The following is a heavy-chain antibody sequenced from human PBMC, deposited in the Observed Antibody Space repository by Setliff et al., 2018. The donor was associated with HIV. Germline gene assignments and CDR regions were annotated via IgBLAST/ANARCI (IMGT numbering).Heavy chain of an antibody. D-gene: IGHD5-12*01. J-gene: IGHJ6*03. Sequence: PSETLSLTCTVSGGSIRSSSYYWGWIRQPPGKGLEWIGSIYYSGSTYYNPSLRSRFTISVDTSKNQFSRKLSSVTAADTAVYYGARQWPYYYYMDVWGKGTKVTVSS. CDR3: ARQWPYYYYMDV. CDR2: IYYSGST. V-gene: IGHV4-39*01. CDR1: GGSIRSSSYY.